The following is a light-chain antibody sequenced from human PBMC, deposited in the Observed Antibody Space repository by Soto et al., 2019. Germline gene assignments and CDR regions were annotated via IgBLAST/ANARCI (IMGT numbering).Light chain of an antibody. CDR1: QSVSSGY. V-gene: IGKV3-20*01. J-gene: IGKJ3*01. CDR2: GAS. CDR3: QHYGNSPPSVT. Sequence: EIVLTQSPNTLSLSPGERATLSCRASQSVSSGYLVWYQQKPGQAPRLLIYGASNRATGIPDRFSGSGSGTDFTLPISRLEPEDFAVYYCQHYGNSPPSVTFGPGTKVDIK.